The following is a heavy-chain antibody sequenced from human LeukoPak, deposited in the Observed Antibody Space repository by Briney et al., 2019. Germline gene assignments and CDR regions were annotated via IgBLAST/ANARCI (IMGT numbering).Heavy chain of an antibody. V-gene: IGHV1-18*01. CDR1: GYTFTTYG. J-gene: IGHJ4*02. Sequence: APENVSCKASGYTFTTYGIRWVRQAPGQGLEWMGWNSPYNGNTQYAQKLQGRVPMTTHTSTHTAYMELRSLGSDDTAVYYCARGRAVVVAATDYWGQGTLVTVSS. D-gene: IGHD2-15*01. CDR3: ARGRAVVVAATDY. CDR2: NSPYNGNT.